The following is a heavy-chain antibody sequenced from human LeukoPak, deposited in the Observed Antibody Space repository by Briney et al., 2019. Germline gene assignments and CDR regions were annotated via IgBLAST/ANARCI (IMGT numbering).Heavy chain of an antibody. CDR3: ARHSIALYSYDPSFDY. V-gene: IGHV4-39*01. Sequence: SETLSLTCTVSGGSISSSSYYWGWIRQPPGKGLEWIGSIYYSGSTYYNPSLKSRVTISVDTSRNQFSLKLSSVTAADTAVYYCARHSIALYSYDPSFDYWGQGTLVTVSS. CDR2: IYYSGST. J-gene: IGHJ4*02. D-gene: IGHD5-18*01. CDR1: GGSISSSSYY.